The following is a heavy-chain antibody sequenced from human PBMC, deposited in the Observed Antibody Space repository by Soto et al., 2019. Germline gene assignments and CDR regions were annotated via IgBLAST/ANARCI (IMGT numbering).Heavy chain of an antibody. CDR3: AKAYKQIVVVINSVDY. CDR1: GFTFSSYA. J-gene: IGHJ4*02. V-gene: IGHV3-23*01. Sequence: GGSLRLSCAASGFTFSSYAMSWVRQAPGKGLEWVSAISGSGGSTYYADSVKGRFTISRDNSKNTLYLQMNSLRAEDTAVYYCAKAYKQIVVVINSVDYWGQGPLVTVYS. D-gene: IGHD3-22*01. CDR2: ISGSGGST.